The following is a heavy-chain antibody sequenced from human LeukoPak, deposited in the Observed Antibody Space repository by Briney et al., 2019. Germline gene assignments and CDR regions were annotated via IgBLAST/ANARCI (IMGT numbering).Heavy chain of an antibody. D-gene: IGHD4-23*01. Sequence: GESLKISCKGSGYSFTGYWIGWVRQMPGKGLEWMGIIYPGDSDTRYSPSFQGQVTISADKSISTAYLQWSSLKASDTAMYYCARHSVVTGVLYYFDYWGQGTLVTVSS. CDR3: ARHSVVTGVLYYFDY. CDR1: GYSFTGYW. CDR2: IYPGDSDT. V-gene: IGHV5-51*01. J-gene: IGHJ4*02.